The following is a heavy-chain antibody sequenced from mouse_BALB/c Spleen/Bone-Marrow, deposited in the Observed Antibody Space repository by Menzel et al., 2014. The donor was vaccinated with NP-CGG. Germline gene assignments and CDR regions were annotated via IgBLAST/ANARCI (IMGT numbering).Heavy chain of an antibody. CDR3: ARSTTVVVCYWYFDV. V-gene: IGHV1S81*02. Sequence: QVQLQQSGAELVKPGASVKLSCKASGYTFTSYWMHWVKQRPGQGLEWIGEIDPSNGRTNYNEKFKNKATLTVDKSSSTAYMQLSSLTSEDSAVYYCARSTTVVVCYWYFDVWGAGTTVTVSS. D-gene: IGHD1-1*01. J-gene: IGHJ1*01. CDR1: GYTFTSYW. CDR2: IDPSNGRT.